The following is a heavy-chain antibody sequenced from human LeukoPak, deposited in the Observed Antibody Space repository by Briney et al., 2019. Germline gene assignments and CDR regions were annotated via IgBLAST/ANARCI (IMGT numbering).Heavy chain of an antibody. CDR1: CGSISSSSYY. V-gene: IGHV4-39*01. CDR2: IFYSGGT. Sequence: SETLSLTCTVSCGSISSSSYYWGWIRQPPGKGLEGIGSIFYSGGTYYNPSLKSRVTISVDTSKNQFSLKLSSVTAADTAVYYCARRRPYCGGDCFDYWGQGTLVTVSS. D-gene: IGHD2-21*01. J-gene: IGHJ4*02. CDR3: ARRRPYCGGDCFDY.